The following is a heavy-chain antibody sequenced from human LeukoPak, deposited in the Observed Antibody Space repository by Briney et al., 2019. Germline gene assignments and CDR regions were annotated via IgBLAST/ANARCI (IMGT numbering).Heavy chain of an antibody. V-gene: IGHV1-8*03. J-gene: IGHJ4*02. D-gene: IGHD3-9*01. Sequence: ASVKVSCKASGYTFTSYDINWVRQAAGQGLEWMGWMNPNSGNTGYAQKFQGRVTITRNTSISTAYMELSSLRAEDTAVYYCAKEGGSLRYFDWLLSIDYWGQGTLVTVSS. CDR1: GYTFTSYD. CDR3: AKEGGSLRYFDWLLSIDY. CDR2: MNPNSGNT.